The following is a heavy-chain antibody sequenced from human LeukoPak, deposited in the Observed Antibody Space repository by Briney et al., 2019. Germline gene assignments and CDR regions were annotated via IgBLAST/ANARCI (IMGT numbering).Heavy chain of an antibody. CDR1: GGTFSSYA. D-gene: IGHD6-13*01. CDR2: IIPIFGTT. CDR3: ARDRGERRSSWSLPAHGFDI. Sequence: SVKVSXKASGGTFSSYAISWVRQAPGQGLEWMGRIIPIFGTTNYAQKFQGRVTITTDESTSTAYMELSSLRSEDTAVYYCARDRGERRSSWSLPAHGFDIWGQGTMVTVSS. J-gene: IGHJ3*02. V-gene: IGHV1-69*05.